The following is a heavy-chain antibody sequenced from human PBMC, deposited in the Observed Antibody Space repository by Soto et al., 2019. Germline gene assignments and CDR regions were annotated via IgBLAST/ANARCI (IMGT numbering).Heavy chain of an antibody. D-gene: IGHD1-1*01. CDR3: ASRTATTTHYYYMDV. Sequence: QVQLVQSGAEVKKPGSSVKVSCKASGGTFSCYTISWVRQAPGQGLEWMGRIILILGIANYAQKFQGRVTITADKSTSTAYMELSSLRSEDTAVYYCASRTATTTHYYYMDVWGKGTTVTVSS. J-gene: IGHJ6*03. CDR1: GGTFSCYT. V-gene: IGHV1-69*02. CDR2: IILILGIA.